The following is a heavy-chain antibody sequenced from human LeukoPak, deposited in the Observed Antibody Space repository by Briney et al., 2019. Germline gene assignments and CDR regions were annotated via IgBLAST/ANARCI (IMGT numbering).Heavy chain of an antibody. D-gene: IGHD3-22*01. J-gene: IGHJ3*02. Sequence: ASVKVSCKASGYTFTSNYIHWVRQAPGQGLEWMGMIYPRDGSTSYAQKFQGRVTVTRDTSTSTVHMELSSLRSEDTAVYYCAAETPDYYDSSGYLAFDIWGQGTMVTVSS. CDR3: AAETPDYYDSSGYLAFDI. V-gene: IGHV1-46*01. CDR2: IYPRDGST. CDR1: GYTFTSNY.